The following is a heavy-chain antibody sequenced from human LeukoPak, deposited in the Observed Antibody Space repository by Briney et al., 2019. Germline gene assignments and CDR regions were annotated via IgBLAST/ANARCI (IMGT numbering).Heavy chain of an antibody. CDR3: ARRFGSGDYFDS. D-gene: IGHD2-15*01. V-gene: IGHV4-59*01. CDR2: IYYGGRT. Sequence: SETLSLTCSVSGDSISSYYWSWIRQPPGKGLEWIGYIYYGGRTNYNPSLKSRVTISVDTSKNHFSLKLSSVTAADTAVYYCARRFGSGDYFDSWAREPWSPSPQ. J-gene: IGHJ4*02. CDR1: GDSISSYY.